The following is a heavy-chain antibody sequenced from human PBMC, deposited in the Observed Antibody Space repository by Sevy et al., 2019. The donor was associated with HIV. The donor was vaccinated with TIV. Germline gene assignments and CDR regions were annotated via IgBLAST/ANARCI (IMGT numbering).Heavy chain of an antibody. J-gene: IGHJ6*02. CDR3: GREGIGYCSGGSCYSTYYFGMDV. Sequence: SETLSLTCTVSGGSISSCGYYWSLIRHHPGKGLDWIGYIYYSGSTYYNPSLKSRVTISVDTSKNQFSLKLSSVTAADTAVYHCGREGIGYCSGGSCYSTYYFGMDVWGQGTTVTVSS. V-gene: IGHV4-31*03. D-gene: IGHD2-15*01. CDR2: IYYSGST. CDR1: GGSISSCGYY.